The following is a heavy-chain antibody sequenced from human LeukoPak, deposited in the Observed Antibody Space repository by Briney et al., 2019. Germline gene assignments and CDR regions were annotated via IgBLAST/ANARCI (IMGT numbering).Heavy chain of an antibody. CDR2: FDPEDGET. D-gene: IGHD5-18*01. CDR1: GYTLTELS. Sequence: ASVKVSCKVSGYTLTELSMHWVRQAPGKGLEWMGGFDPEDGETIYAQRFQGRVTMTEDTSTDTAYMELSSLRSEDTAVYYCATAISYGYGSFDYWGQGTLVTVSS. J-gene: IGHJ4*02. CDR3: ATAISYGYGSFDY. V-gene: IGHV1-24*01.